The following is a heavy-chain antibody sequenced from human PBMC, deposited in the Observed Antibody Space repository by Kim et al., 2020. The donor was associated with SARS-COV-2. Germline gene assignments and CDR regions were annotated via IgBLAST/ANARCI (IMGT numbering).Heavy chain of an antibody. CDR1: GGTFSSYA. Sequence: SVKVSCKASGGTFSSYAISWVRQAPGQGLEWMGGIIPIFGTANYAQKFQGRVTITADESTSTAYMELSSLRSEDTAVYYCARDGSPYGSGSRNWFDPWRQGTLVTVSS. V-gene: IGHV1-69*13. J-gene: IGHJ5*02. CDR2: IIPIFGTA. CDR3: ARDGSPYGSGSRNWFDP. D-gene: IGHD3-10*01.